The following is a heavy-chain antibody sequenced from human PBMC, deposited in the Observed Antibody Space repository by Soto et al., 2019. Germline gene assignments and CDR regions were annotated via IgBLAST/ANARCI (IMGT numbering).Heavy chain of an antibody. V-gene: IGHV5-10-1*01. CDR2: IDPSDSYT. Sequence: PGATLRISWKGSGCNFTRYWISWVRQMPGKGLEWMGRIDPSDSYTNYSPSFQGHVTIAADKSISTAYLQWSSMKASDTAMYYCARSQDIVVVPAPRAGMAVWGQGTTVTVSS. D-gene: IGHD2-2*01. CDR1: GCNFTRYW. J-gene: IGHJ6*02. CDR3: ARSQDIVVVPAPRAGMAV.